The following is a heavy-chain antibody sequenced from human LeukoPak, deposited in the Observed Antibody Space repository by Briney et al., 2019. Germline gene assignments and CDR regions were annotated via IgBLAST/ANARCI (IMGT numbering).Heavy chain of an antibody. J-gene: IGHJ4*02. CDR2: ISGSGGST. Sequence: PGGSLRLSCAASGFTFSSYAMSWVRQAPGKGLEWVSAISGSGGSTYYADSVKGRFTISRDNSKNTLYLQMNSLRAEDTAVYYCAKGSGYYDSSGYYYVPLDYWGQGTLVTVSS. D-gene: IGHD3-22*01. CDR1: GFTFSSYA. V-gene: IGHV3-23*01. CDR3: AKGSGYYDSSGYYYVPLDY.